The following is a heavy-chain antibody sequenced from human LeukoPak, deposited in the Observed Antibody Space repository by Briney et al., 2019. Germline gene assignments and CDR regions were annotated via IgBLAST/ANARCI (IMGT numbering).Heavy chain of an antibody. CDR3: ARDGKGMDV. CDR1: GGSISSGGYS. J-gene: IGHJ6*02. Sequence: PSETLSLTCAVSGGSISSGGYSWSWLRQPPGKGLEWIGYTYHSGSTYYNPSLKSRVTISVDRSKNQFSLKLSSVTAADTAVYYCARDGKGMDVWGQGTTVTVSS. D-gene: IGHD1-1*01. V-gene: IGHV4-30-2*01. CDR2: TYHSGST.